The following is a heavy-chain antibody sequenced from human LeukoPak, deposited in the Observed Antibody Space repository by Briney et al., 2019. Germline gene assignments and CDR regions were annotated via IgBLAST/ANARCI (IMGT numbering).Heavy chain of an antibody. CDR2: ISHTGGI. V-gene: IGHV4-34*01. D-gene: IGHD6-6*01. J-gene: IGHJ3*02. CDR3: ARASYPSRGFDI. Sequence: PSETLSLTCAVYGGSFSGHSWSWIRQAPGKGLEWIGEISHTGGINYNPSLKSRVTISADTSKNQFSLRLTSVTAADTAVYYCARASYPSRGFDIWGQGTMVTVSS. CDR1: GGSFSGHS.